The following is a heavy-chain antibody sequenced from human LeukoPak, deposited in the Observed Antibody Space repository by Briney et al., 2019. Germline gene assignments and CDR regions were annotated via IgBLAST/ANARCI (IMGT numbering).Heavy chain of an antibody. Sequence: PGGSLRLSCAASGFTFSSYAMSWVRQAPGKGLEWVSVISGSGGSTYYADSVKGRFTISRDNSKNTLYLQMNSLRAEDTAVYYCAKEYYYDSSGFLPAGDWGQGTLVTVSS. D-gene: IGHD3-22*01. J-gene: IGHJ4*02. CDR1: GFTFSSYA. V-gene: IGHV3-23*01. CDR2: ISGSGGST. CDR3: AKEYYYDSSGFLPAGD.